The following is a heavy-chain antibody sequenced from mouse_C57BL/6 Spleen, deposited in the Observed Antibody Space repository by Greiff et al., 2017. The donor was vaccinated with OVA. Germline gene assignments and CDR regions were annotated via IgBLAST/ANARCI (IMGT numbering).Heavy chain of an antibody. J-gene: IGHJ1*03. D-gene: IGHD5-1*01. V-gene: IGHV5-9-1*02. CDR1: GFTFSSYA. Sequence: EVKLMESGEGLVKPGGSLKLSCAASGFTFSSYAMSWVRQTPEKRLEWVAYISSGGDYIYYADTVQGRFTISRDNARNTLYLQLSSLKSEDTAMYYCTVPHWYFDVWGTGTTVTVSS. CDR3: TVPHWYFDV. CDR2: ISSGGDYI.